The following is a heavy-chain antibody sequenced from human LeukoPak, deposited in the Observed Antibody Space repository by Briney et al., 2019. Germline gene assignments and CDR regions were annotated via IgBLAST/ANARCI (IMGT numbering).Heavy chain of an antibody. CDR2: IWYDGSNK. Sequence: GGSLRLSCAASGFTFSSYGMHWVRQAPGKGLEWVAVIWYDGSNKYYADSVKGRFTISRDNSKNALYLQMNSLRAEDTAVYYCARVNDFWSGYYTFDYWGQGTLVTVSS. D-gene: IGHD3-3*01. CDR3: ARVNDFWSGYYTFDY. CDR1: GFTFSSYG. V-gene: IGHV3-33*01. J-gene: IGHJ4*02.